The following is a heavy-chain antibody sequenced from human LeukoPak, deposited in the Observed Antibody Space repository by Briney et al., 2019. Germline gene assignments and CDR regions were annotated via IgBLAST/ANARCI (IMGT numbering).Heavy chain of an antibody. D-gene: IGHD1-26*01. CDR2: IYTSGST. V-gene: IGHV4-4*07. J-gene: IGHJ4*02. Sequence: TSETLSLTCTVSGGSISSYYWSWIRQPAGKGLEWIGRIYTSGSTNYNPSLKSRVTISVDTSKNHFSLKLSSVTAADTAVYYCARGALKWELPPIRARKSYYFDYWGQGTLVTVSS. CDR1: GGSISSYY. CDR3: ARGALKWELPPIRARKSYYFDY.